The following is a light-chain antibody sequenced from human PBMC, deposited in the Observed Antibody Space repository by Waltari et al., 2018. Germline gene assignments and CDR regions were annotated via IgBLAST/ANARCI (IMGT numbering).Light chain of an antibody. CDR1: QTVSSNY. Sequence: EMVLTQSPGTLSLSPGERATLPCRASQTVSSNYLARYQQKPGQAPRLRIYGASTRATGIPDRFSGSGSGTDFTLTISRLEPEDFAVYYCQQSDASPGWTFGQGTKVEIK. J-gene: IGKJ1*01. V-gene: IGKV3-20*01. CDR3: QQSDASPGWT. CDR2: GAS.